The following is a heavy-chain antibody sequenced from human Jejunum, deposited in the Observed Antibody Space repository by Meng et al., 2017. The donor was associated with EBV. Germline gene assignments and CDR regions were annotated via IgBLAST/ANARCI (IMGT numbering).Heavy chain of an antibody. CDR3: AGNGYYALEY. CDR2: IYHGGGT. CDR1: GGSIRDNDW. J-gene: IGHJ4*02. Sequence: VRLREARTRVEKPAGTLSRTWFVSGGSIRDNDWWSWVRQPPGKGLEWLGEIYHGGGTNYNPSLESRVTISVDKSKNQFSLKLNSVTVADTAVYYCAGNGYYALEYWGPGILVTVSS. D-gene: IGHD3-22*01. V-gene: IGHV4-4*02.